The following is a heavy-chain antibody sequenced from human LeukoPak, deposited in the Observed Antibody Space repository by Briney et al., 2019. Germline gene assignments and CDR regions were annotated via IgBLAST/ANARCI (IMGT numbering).Heavy chain of an antibody. Sequence: GASVKVSCKASGYTFNSYGITWVRQAPGQGLEWMGWISAYNGNTNYVQKLQGRVTMTTDTSTSTAYMELRSLRSDDTATYFCARDLGDDLTTVTSGNWFDPWGQGTLVTVSS. J-gene: IGHJ5*02. D-gene: IGHD4-17*01. CDR3: ARDLGDDLTTVTSGNWFDP. V-gene: IGHV1-18*01. CDR2: ISAYNGNT. CDR1: GYTFNSYG.